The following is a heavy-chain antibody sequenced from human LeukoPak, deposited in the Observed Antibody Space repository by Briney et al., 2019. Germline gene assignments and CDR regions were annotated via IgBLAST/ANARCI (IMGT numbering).Heavy chain of an antibody. D-gene: IGHD2/OR15-2a*01. V-gene: IGHV3-23*01. CDR1: GFSFSTYD. J-gene: IGHJ4*02. Sequence: PGGSLRLSCVTSGFSFSTYDMSWVRQAPGKGLEWVSGITANTRGSITYYADSVKGRFNISRDSSKEPLYLQRNSLRVEDTAVYFCARGGYFSFDYWGERTLVTVSS. CDR3: ARGGYFSFDY. CDR2: ITANTRGSIT.